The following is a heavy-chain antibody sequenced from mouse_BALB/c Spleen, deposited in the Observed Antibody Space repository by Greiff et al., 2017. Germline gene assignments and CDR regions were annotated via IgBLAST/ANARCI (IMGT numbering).Heavy chain of an antibody. CDR2: INPGSGGT. CDR3: ARSRIYYDYDGFAY. J-gene: IGHJ3*01. Sequence: QVQLKESGAELVRPGTSVKVSCKASGYAFTNYLIEWVKQRPGQGLEWIGVINPGSGGTNYNEKFKGMATLTADKSSSTAYMQLSSLTSDDSAVYFCARSRIYYDYDGFAYWGQGTLVTVSA. V-gene: IGHV1-54*01. D-gene: IGHD2-4*01. CDR1: GYAFTNYL.